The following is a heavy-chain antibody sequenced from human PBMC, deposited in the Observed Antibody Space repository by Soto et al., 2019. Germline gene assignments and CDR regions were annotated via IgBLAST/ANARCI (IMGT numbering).Heavy chain of an antibody. CDR1: GFTFSSYG. D-gene: IGHD3-3*01. J-gene: IGHJ6*02. CDR3: AKDPSITIFGVVKNYYYGMDV. Sequence: GGSLRLSCAASGFTFSSYGMHWVRQAPGKGLEWVAVISYDGSNKYYADSVKGRFTISRDNSKNTLYLQMNSLRAEDTAVYYCAKDPSITIFGVVKNYYYGMDVWGQGTMVTVSS. V-gene: IGHV3-30*18. CDR2: ISYDGSNK.